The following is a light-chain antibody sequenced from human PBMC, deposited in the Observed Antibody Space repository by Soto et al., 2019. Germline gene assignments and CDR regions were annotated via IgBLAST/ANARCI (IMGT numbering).Light chain of an antibody. CDR2: EVS. J-gene: IGLJ1*01. Sequence: QSALSQPAYVSGSPGQSITISCTVTSSDVGGSNYVSWYQQHPVKAPKLMIYEVSNRPSGVSNRFSGSKSGNTASLTISGLQAEDEADYYCSSYTSSSSLYVFGTGTKVTVL. CDR3: SSYTSSSSLYV. CDR1: SSDVGGSNY. V-gene: IGLV2-14*01.